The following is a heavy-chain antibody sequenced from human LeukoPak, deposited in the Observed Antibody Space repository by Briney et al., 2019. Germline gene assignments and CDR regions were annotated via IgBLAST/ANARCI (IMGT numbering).Heavy chain of an antibody. CDR1: GGSFSSYA. CDR2: IIPIFGTA. J-gene: IGHJ4*02. Sequence: EASVKVSCKASGGSFSSYAISWVRPAPGQGLEWMGGIIPIFGTANYAQKFQGRVTITTDESTSTAYMELSSLRSEDTAVYYCARERTKGYYFDYWGQGTLVTVSS. CDR3: ARERTKGYYFDY. V-gene: IGHV1-69*05.